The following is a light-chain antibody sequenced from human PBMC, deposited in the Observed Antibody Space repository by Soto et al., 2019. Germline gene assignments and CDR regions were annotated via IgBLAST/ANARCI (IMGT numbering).Light chain of an antibody. V-gene: IGKV1-6*01. CDR3: LQDHTYPWT. Sequence: AIQMTQSPSSLSATEGDRVTITCRASQGIGNRLGWYQQKAGTAPKLLIYAASTLQSGVPSRFSGGGSGTDFTLTISCLQAEDFATYYCLQDHTYPWTFGRGTRVEIK. CDR2: AAS. J-gene: IGKJ1*01. CDR1: QGIGNR.